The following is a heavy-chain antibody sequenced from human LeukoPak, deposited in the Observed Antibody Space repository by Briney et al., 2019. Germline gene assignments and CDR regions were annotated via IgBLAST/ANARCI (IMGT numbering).Heavy chain of an antibody. Sequence: PPQTLSPTRALSGASVAGNHTSRIRASPQKGREWIGNKFNDGVTAYNPPFKSRVTMLPDTSKNQFSLRLTSVTAADTAVYYCARFSRWLPFESWAQRTLDNVAT. V-gene: IGHV4-59*02. D-gene: IGHD5-12*01. CDR2: KFNDGVT. J-gene: IGHJ4*02. CDR3: ARFSRWLPFES. CDR1: GASVAGNH.